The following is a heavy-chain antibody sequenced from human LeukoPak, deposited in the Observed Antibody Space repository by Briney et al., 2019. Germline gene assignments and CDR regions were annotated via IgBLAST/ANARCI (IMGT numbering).Heavy chain of an antibody. CDR1: GSTFSSYW. CDR3: ARDLSGIAGYTYGRGIDY. CDR2: IKQDGSET. J-gene: IGHJ4*02. D-gene: IGHD5-18*01. V-gene: IGHV3-7*01. Sequence: GGSLRLSCAASGSTFSSYWMSWVRQAPGKGLEWVANIKQDGSETYYVDSVKGRFTISRDNAKNSLYLQMTSLRADDTAVYYCARDLSGIAGYTYGRGIDYWGQGTLVTVSS.